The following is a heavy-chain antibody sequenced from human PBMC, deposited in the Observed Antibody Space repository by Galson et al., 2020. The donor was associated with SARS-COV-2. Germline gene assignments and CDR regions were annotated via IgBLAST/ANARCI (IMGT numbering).Heavy chain of an antibody. D-gene: IGHD3-10*01. CDR1: GGSFSGYY. Sequence: SETLSLTCAVYGGSFSGYYWSWIRQAPGKGLEWIGEINHSGSTNYNPSLKSRVTISVDTSKNQFSLKLNSVTAAETGVYYCTKRNEIRWFGELLLSTCSNGRDVWGQGTTVIVAS. V-gene: IGHV4-34*01. J-gene: IGHJ6*02. CDR2: INHSGST. CDR3: TKRNEIRWFGELLLSTCSNGRDV.